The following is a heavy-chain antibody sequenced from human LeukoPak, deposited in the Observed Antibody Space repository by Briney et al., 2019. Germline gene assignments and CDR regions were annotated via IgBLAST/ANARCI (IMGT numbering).Heavy chain of an antibody. D-gene: IGHD3-16*02. Sequence: PGGSLRLSCAASGFTFSSYSMNWVRQAPGKGLEWVSSISSSSSYIYYADSVKGRFTISRDNAKNSLYLQMNSLRAEDTAVYYCARDGGEDDYVWGSYRTYYFDYWGQGTLVTVSS. CDR2: ISSSSSYI. V-gene: IGHV3-21*01. J-gene: IGHJ4*02. CDR3: ARDGGEDDYVWGSYRTYYFDY. CDR1: GFTFSSYS.